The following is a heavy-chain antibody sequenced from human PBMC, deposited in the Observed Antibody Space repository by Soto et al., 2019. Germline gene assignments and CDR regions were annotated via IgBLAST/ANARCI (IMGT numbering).Heavy chain of an antibody. CDR3: ARGSVRAAIAAAGTGWFDP. J-gene: IGHJ5*02. V-gene: IGHV1-8*01. D-gene: IGHD6-13*01. CDR1: GYTFTSYD. CDR2: MNTNSGNT. Sequence: GASVKVSCKASGYTFTSYDINWVRQATGQGPEWMGWMNTNSGNTGYAQKFQGRVTMTRNTSISTAYMELSSLRSADTAVYYCARGSVRAAIAAAGTGWFDPWGQGTLVTVSS.